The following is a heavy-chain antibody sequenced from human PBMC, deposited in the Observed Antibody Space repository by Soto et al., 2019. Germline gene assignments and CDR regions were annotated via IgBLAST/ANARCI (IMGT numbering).Heavy chain of an antibody. CDR2: ISAYNGNT. CDR1: GYTFTSYG. CDR3: AREAHCGGDCYLDY. Sequence: ASVKVSCKASGYTFTSYGISWVRQAPGQGLERMGWISAYNGNTNYAQKLQGRVTMTTDTSTSTAYLELRSLRSDDTAVYYCAREAHCGGDCYLDYWGQGTLVTASS. J-gene: IGHJ4*02. D-gene: IGHD2-21*01. V-gene: IGHV1-18*01.